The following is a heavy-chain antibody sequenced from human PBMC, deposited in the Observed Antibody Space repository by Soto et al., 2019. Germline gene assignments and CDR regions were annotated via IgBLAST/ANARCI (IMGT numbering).Heavy chain of an antibody. Sequence: GGSLRLSCAASGFTFSSYAMSWVRQAPGKGLEWVSAISGSGGSTYYADSVKGRFTISRDNSKNTLYLQMNSLRAEDTAVYYCAKDLAPEGYCSGGSYGAFDIWGQGTMVTVSS. CDR2: ISGSGGST. CDR1: GFTFSSYA. V-gene: IGHV3-23*01. CDR3: AKDLAPEGYCSGGSYGAFDI. D-gene: IGHD2-15*01. J-gene: IGHJ3*02.